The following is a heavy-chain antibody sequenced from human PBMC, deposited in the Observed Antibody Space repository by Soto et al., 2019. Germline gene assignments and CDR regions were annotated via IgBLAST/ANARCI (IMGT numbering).Heavy chain of an antibody. Sequence: QVQLVQSGAEVKKPGYSVKVSCKASGGTFSSYAISWVRQAPGHGLEWMGGIIPIFGTANYAQKFQCRVTITTAESTITAYMVLSSLRSEDTAVYSCAREGNCSSTSCYYYYGMDVCGQGTTVTVSS. J-gene: IGHJ6*02. V-gene: IGHV1-69*01. CDR2: IIPIFGTA. D-gene: IGHD2-2*01. CDR3: AREGNCSSTSCYYYYGMDV. CDR1: GGTFSSYA.